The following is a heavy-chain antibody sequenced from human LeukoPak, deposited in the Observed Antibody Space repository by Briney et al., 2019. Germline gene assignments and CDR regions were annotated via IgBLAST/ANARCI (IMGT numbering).Heavy chain of an antibody. CDR2: ISSSGSTI. CDR1: GFTFNSYE. D-gene: IGHD3-3*01. Sequence: PGGSLRLSCAASGFTFNSYEMNWVRQAPGKGLEWLSYISSSGSTIYYADSVKGRFTISRDNSKNTLYLQMNSLRAEDTAVYYCAKGGPFGVLTPYYFDYWGQGTLVTVSS. J-gene: IGHJ4*02. V-gene: IGHV3-48*03. CDR3: AKGGPFGVLTPYYFDY.